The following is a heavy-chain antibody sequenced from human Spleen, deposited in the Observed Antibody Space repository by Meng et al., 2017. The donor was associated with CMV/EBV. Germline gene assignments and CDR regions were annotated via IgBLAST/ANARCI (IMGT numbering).Heavy chain of an antibody. V-gene: IGHV5-51*01. CDR2: IYPGDSDT. J-gene: IGHJ4*02. CDR1: GYSVSGYW. D-gene: IGHD1-26*01. CDR3: ARLVDSGSYGNYFDY. Sequence: SGYSVSGYWIGWVRQMPGKGLEWMGIIYPGDSDTRYSPSFQGQVTISADKSISTAYLQWSSLKASDTAMYYCARLVDSGSYGNYFDYWGQGTLVTVSS.